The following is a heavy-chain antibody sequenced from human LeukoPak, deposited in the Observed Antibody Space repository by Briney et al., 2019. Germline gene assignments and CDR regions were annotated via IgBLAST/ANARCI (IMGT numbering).Heavy chain of an antibody. J-gene: IGHJ4*02. D-gene: IGHD5-18*01. Sequence: GRSLRLSCAASGFTFSSYAMHWVRQAPGKGLEWVAVISYDGSNKYYADSVKGRFTISRDNSKNTLYLQMNSLRAEDTAVYYCARSPNPHSYGYDFFDSWGQGTLVTVSS. CDR1: GFTFSSYA. CDR3: ARSPNPHSYGYDFFDS. V-gene: IGHV3-30*04. CDR2: ISYDGSNK.